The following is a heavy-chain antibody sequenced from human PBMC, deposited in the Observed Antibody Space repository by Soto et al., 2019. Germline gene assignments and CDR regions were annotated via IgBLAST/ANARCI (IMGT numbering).Heavy chain of an antibody. CDR1: GFTFSNAW. D-gene: IGHD4-4*01. CDR2: IKSKTDGGTT. V-gene: IGHV3-15*07. Sequence: GGSLRLSCAASGFTFSNAWMNWVRRAPGKGLEWVGRIKSKTDGGTTDYAAPVKGRFTISRDDSKNTLYLQMNSLKTEDTAVYYCTTDNINYSNPHYYYYYGMDVWGQGTTVTVSS. CDR3: TTDNINYSNPHYYYYYGMDV. J-gene: IGHJ6*02.